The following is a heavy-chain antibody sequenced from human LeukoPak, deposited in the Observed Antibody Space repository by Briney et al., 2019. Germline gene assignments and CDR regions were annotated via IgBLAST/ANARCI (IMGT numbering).Heavy chain of an antibody. CDR3: ARDFTMGPGYMDV. CDR1: GGSISSYY. V-gene: IGHV4-59*01. Sequence: SETLSLTCTVSGGSISSYYWSWIRQPPGKGLKWIGYIYYSGSTNYNPSLKSRVTISVDTSKNQFSLKLSSVTAADTAVYYCARDFTMGPGYMDVWGKGTTVTVSS. CDR2: IYYSGST. D-gene: IGHD3-16*01. J-gene: IGHJ6*03.